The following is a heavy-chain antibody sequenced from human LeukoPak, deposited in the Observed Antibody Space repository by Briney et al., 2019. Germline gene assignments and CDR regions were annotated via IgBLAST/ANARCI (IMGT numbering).Heavy chain of an antibody. CDR3: AREGSSGWGDY. Sequence: PSETLSLTCTVSGYSISSGYYWGWIRQPPGKGLEWIGSIYHSGSTYYNPSLKSRVTISVDTSKNQFSLKLSSVTAADTAVYYCAREGSSGWGDYWGQGTLVTVSS. V-gene: IGHV4-38-2*02. D-gene: IGHD6-19*01. J-gene: IGHJ4*02. CDR2: IYHSGST. CDR1: GYSISSGYY.